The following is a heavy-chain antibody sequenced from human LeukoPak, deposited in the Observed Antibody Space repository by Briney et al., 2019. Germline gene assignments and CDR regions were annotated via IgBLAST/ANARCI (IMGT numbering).Heavy chain of an antibody. CDR3: ARKMGGNQHHFDY. J-gene: IGHJ4*02. V-gene: IGHV4-34*01. CDR2: INHSGST. Sequence: SETLSLTCAVYGGSFSGYYWSWIRQPPGKGLEWIGEINHSGSTNYNPSLKSRVTISVNTSKNQFSLKLSSVTAADTAVYYCARKMGGNQHHFDYWGQGTLVTVSS. D-gene: IGHD1-14*01. CDR1: GGSFSGYY.